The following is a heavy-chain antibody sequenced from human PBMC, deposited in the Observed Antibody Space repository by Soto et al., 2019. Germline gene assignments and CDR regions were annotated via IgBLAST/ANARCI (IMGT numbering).Heavy chain of an antibody. D-gene: IGHD5-12*01. J-gene: IGHJ3*02. V-gene: IGHV4-59*01. CDR1: GGSISSYY. CDR2: IYYSGCT. CDR3: ARTPRVKARSIVATIGAFDI. Sequence: QVQLQESGPGLVKPSETLSLTCTVSGGSISSYYWSWIRQPPGKGLEWIGYIYYSGCTNYNPSLKSRVTISVDTSKNQFSLKLSSVTAADTAVYYCARTPRVKARSIVATIGAFDIWGQGTMVTVSS.